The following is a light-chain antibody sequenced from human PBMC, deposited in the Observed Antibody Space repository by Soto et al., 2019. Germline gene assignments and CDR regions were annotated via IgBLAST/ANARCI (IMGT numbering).Light chain of an antibody. CDR2: SNN. CDR3: AAWDDSLSGWV. Sequence: QAVVTQPPLASGTPGQRVTISCSGSSSNIGSNYVYWYQQLPGTAPKLLIYSNNQRPSGVPDRFSGSKSGTSASLAISGLRSEDEADYYCAAWDDSLSGWVFGGGTKLTVL. V-gene: IGLV1-47*02. CDR1: SSNIGSNY. J-gene: IGLJ3*02.